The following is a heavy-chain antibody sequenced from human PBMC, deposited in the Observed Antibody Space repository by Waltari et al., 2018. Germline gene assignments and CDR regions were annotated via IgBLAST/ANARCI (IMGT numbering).Heavy chain of an antibody. CDR2: IYPGATP. CDR3: ARIYGSGTFIYMDV. Sequence: QVQLQESGPGLVKPSETLSLTCTAPGGSILSYYWSWIRQPAGKGLEWIGRIYPGATPYYNPSLQTRIMMSVDTSQNQFSLKLSSVTAADTAVYYCARIYGSGTFIYMDVWGKGTTVTVSS. CDR1: GGSILSYY. D-gene: IGHD3-10*01. J-gene: IGHJ6*03. V-gene: IGHV4-4*07.